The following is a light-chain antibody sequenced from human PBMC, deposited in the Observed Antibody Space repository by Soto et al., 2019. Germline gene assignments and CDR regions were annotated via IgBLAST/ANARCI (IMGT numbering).Light chain of an antibody. CDR1: SSDVGRYNY. Sequence: SALTQPPSASGSPGQSVTISCTGTSSDVGRYNYVSWYQQHPGKAPKLMIYEVTKRPSGVPDRFSGSKSGNTASLTVSGRPAEFSADYSSTSYGGSNCYVFGPGTIVPV. CDR2: EVT. CDR3: TSYGGSNCYV. V-gene: IGLV2-8*01. J-gene: IGLJ1*01.